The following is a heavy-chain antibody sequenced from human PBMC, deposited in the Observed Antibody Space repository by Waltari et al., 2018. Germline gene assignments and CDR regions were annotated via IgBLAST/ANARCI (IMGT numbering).Heavy chain of an antibody. Sequence: EVQLVESGGGLVKPGGSLRLSCAASGFIFSSYSMNWVRQAPWKGVEWVSSIISRSNYISYADSVKGRFAISRDNAKNSLYLQMNSLRAEDTAVYYCARATVTTFNYFGLDVWGQGTTVTVSS. CDR2: IISRSNYI. CDR1: GFIFSSYS. J-gene: IGHJ6*02. CDR3: ARATVTTFNYFGLDV. D-gene: IGHD4-17*01. V-gene: IGHV3-21*06.